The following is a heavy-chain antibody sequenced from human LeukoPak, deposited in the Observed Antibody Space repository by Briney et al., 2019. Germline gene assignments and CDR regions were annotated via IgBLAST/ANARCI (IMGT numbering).Heavy chain of an antibody. CDR2: INAGNGNT. J-gene: IGHJ4*02. D-gene: IGHD6-13*01. CDR1: GYTFTSYA. Sequence: GASVKVSCKSSGYTFTSYAISWVRQAPGQGLEWMGWINAGNGNTKYSQKFQGRVTITRDTSASTAYMELSSLRSEDTAVYYCARDFEHSSSWYNYWGQGTLVTVSS. V-gene: IGHV1-3*01. CDR3: ARDFEHSSSWYNY.